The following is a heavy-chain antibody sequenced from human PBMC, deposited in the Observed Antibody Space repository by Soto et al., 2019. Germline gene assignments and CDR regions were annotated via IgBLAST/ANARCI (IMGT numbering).Heavy chain of an antibody. CDR1: GFTFSSYA. CDR2: ISGSGGST. V-gene: IGHV3-23*01. Sequence: GGSLRLSCAASGFTFSSYAMSWARQAPGKGLEWVSAISGSGGSTYYADSVKGRFTISRDNSKNTLYLQMNSLRAEDTAVYYCAKRGGYSYGYKGFDYWAREPWSPSPQ. J-gene: IGHJ4*02. CDR3: AKRGGYSYGYKGFDY. D-gene: IGHD5-18*01.